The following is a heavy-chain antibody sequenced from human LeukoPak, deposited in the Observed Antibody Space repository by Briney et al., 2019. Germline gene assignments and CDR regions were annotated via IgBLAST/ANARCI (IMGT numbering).Heavy chain of an antibody. V-gene: IGHV1-18*01. CDR1: GYTFTIYG. CDR3: WASGGILPGNWFDP. Sequence: AAVTVSCTASGYTFTIYGISWVRQAPGQGLEWLGWIRAYKGKTKYAQKLQGRVTITTDTSQNTAYMELRHLRPDNPARYSIWASGGILPGNWFDPWGQGTLVTVSS. J-gene: IGHJ5*02. CDR2: IRAYKGKT. D-gene: IGHD3-16*01.